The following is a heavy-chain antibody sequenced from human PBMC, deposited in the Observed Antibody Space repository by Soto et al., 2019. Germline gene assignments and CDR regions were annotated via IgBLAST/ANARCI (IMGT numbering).Heavy chain of an antibody. CDR1: GFTFSSYS. Sequence: EVQLVESGGGLVQPGGSLRLSCAASGFTFSSYSMNWVRQAPGKGLEWVSYISSSSSTIYYADSVKGRFTISRDNAKNSLYLQMNSLRAEDTAVYYCAREGYDILTGPNAFDIWGQGTMVTVSS. J-gene: IGHJ3*02. CDR3: AREGYDILTGPNAFDI. D-gene: IGHD3-9*01. CDR2: ISSSSSTI. V-gene: IGHV3-48*01.